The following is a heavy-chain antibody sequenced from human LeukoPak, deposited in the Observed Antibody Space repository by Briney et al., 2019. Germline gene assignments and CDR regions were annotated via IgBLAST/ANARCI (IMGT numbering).Heavy chain of an antibody. J-gene: IGHJ4*02. CDR2: IYYGGST. V-gene: IGHV4-39*07. CDR1: TGSISSSSYS. CDR3: SSISVARGVFDY. Sequence: SETLSLTCTVSTGSISSSSYSWGWIRQPPGKGLEWIGSIYYGGSTYYNPSLKSRVTISLDTSKNQFSLKLSSVTAADTAVYYCSSISVARGVFDYWGQGTLVTVSS. D-gene: IGHD3-10*01.